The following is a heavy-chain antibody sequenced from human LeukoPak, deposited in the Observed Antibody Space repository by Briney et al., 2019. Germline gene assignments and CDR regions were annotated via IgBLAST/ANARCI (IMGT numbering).Heavy chain of an antibody. J-gene: IGHJ4*02. CDR1: GDFLSSSHW. CDR3: VRVVPSGWRQSDH. CDR2: VSVGGSS. V-gene: IGHV4-4*02. D-gene: IGHD6-19*01. Sequence: PSGTLSLTCAVSGDFLSSSHWWGWVCQSPGEGLEWIGEVSVGGSSNYNPSLKNRVNMSLDKSKSQVSLNLNSVTAADTAVYYCVRVVPSGWRQSDHWGQGTLVIVSS.